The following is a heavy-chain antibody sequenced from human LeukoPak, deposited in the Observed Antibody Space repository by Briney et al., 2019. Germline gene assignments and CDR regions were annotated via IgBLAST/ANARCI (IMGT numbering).Heavy chain of an antibody. V-gene: IGHV4-34*01. CDR1: GGSFSGYY. Sequence: SETLSLTCAVYGGSFSGYYWSWIRQPPGKGLEWIGEINHSGSTNYNPSLKSRVTISVDTSKNQFSLKLSSVTAADTAVYYCAREASVYSGSFFDAFDIWGQGTMVTVSS. J-gene: IGHJ3*02. D-gene: IGHD1-26*01. CDR2: INHSGST. CDR3: AREASVYSGSFFDAFDI.